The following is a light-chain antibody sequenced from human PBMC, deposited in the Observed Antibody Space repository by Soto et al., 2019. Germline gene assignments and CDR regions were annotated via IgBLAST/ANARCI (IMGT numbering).Light chain of an antibody. CDR2: DVT. J-gene: IGLJ1*01. CDR1: SSDVGSYDR. CDR3: SSFTGSSTYD. V-gene: IGLV2-18*02. Sequence: QSVLTQPPSVSGSPGQSVAISCTGSSSDVGSYDRVSWYQQPPGTAHKLMIYDVTNRPSGVPDRFSGSKSGNTASLTITGLQAEDEADYYCSSFTGSSTYDFGTGTKVTVL.